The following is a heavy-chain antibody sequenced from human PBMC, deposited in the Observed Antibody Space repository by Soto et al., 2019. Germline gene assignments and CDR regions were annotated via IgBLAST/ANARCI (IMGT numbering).Heavy chain of an antibody. CDR2: IYYSGST. V-gene: IGHV4-28*01. Sequence: PSETLSLTCAVSGYSISSSNWWGWIRQPPGKGLEWIGYIYYSGSTYYNPSLKSRVTISVDTSKNQFSLKLSSVTAADTAVYYCASPSNRPSIVGATDFDYWGQGTLVTVSS. D-gene: IGHD1-26*01. CDR3: ASPSNRPSIVGATDFDY. J-gene: IGHJ4*02. CDR1: GYSISSSNW.